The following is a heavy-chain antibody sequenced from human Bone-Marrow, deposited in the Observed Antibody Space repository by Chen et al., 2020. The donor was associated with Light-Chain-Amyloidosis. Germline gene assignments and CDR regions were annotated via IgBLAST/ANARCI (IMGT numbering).Heavy chain of an antibody. J-gene: IGHJ4*02. D-gene: IGHD5-12*01. CDR2: IYPDDSDA. V-gene: IGHV5-51*01. CDR1: GYTFPNYW. Sequence: EVKKPGESLKISCKGSGYTFPNYWIGWVRQMPGKGLEWMGVIYPDDSDARYSPSFEGQVTISADKSITTAYLQWGSLKASDTAMYYCARRRDGYNFDYWGQGTLVTVSS. CDR3: ARRRDGYNFDY.